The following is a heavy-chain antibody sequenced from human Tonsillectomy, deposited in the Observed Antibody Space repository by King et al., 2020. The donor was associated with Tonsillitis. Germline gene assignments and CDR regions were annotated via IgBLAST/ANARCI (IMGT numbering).Heavy chain of an antibody. CDR3: ARAKEHDGIAPLGY. J-gene: IGHJ4*02. Sequence: QLVQSGAEVKKPGSSVKVSCKASGGTFSSYAISWVRQAPGQGLEWMGGIIPIFGTANYAQKFQGRVTITADESTSTAYMELSGLRSEDTAVYYCARAKEHDGIAPLGYWGQGTLVTVSS. CDR2: IIPIFGTA. D-gene: IGHD6-6*01. V-gene: IGHV1-69*12. CDR1: GGTFSSYA.